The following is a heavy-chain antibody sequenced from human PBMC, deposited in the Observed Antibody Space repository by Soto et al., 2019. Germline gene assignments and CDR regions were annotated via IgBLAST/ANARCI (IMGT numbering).Heavy chain of an antibody. D-gene: IGHD6-19*01. J-gene: IGHJ4*02. CDR3: AHMYDRYSRGWLFDY. V-gene: IGHV2-5*02. CDR2: IYWDDDN. CDR1: GFSLSTSGVG. Sequence: QITLKESGPTLVKPTQTLTLTCTFSGFSLSTSGVGVGWIRQPPGKALEWLALIYWDDDNRYSPSLKSRLTTXXDXSXXQVVLTMTNMDPVDTATYYCAHMYDRYSRGWLFDYWGQGTLVTVSS.